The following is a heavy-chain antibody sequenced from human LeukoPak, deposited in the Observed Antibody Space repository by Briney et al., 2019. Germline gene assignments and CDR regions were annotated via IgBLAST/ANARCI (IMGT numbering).Heavy chain of an antibody. CDR3: TREADGFDV. Sequence: GRSLRLSGSAAGFTCSPDTMRCVRQAQSKGIECVGILAYDETFGYSAASVKGRFTTSRDTAKTTLDLQKSSLTTEETALYYCTREADGFDVWGQGTMVTVSS. J-gene: IGHJ3*01. CDR1: GFTCSPDT. V-gene: IGHV3-30*15. CDR2: LAYDETFG.